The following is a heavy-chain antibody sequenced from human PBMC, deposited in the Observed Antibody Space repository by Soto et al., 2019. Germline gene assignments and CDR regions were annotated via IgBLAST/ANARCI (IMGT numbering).Heavy chain of an antibody. CDR1: GFTFSNYW. Sequence: EVQLVESGGGLVQPGGSLILSCAASGFTFSNYWMVWVRQAPRKGLVWVSRIIGDGLYTTYADSVKGRFTISRDNAKNTLYLQMYNLTVDNPPVYYVARWTLVSETSKDHWGQGTLVTVAS. J-gene: IGHJ4*01. D-gene: IGHD2-15*01. CDR3: ARWTLVSETSKDH. V-gene: IGHV3-74*03. CDR2: IIGDGLYT.